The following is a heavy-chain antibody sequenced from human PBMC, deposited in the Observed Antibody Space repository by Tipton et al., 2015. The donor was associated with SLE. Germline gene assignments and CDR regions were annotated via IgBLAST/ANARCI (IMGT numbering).Heavy chain of an antibody. CDR2: IYYSGST. D-gene: IGHD5-18*01. Sequence: TLSLTCTVSGGSISSGGYYWSWIRQHPGKGLEWIGYIYYSGSTYYNPSLKSRVTISVDTSKNQFSLKLSSVTAADTAVYYCARESRDTAMEERTWYFDYWGQGTLVTVSS. CDR1: GGSISSGGYY. V-gene: IGHV4-31*03. J-gene: IGHJ4*02. CDR3: ARESRDTAMEERTWYFDY.